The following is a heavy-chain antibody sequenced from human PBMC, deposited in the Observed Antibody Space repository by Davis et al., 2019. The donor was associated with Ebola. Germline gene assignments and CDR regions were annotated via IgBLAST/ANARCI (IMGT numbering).Heavy chain of an antibody. D-gene: IGHD2-2*01. Sequence: ASVKVSCKASGYTFTSYYMHWVRQAPGQGLEWMGWINPNTDDRGYVQKFQDRVTMTRDTSINTVYMQLSGGTSDDTAVYFCARESGYCSSTSCSKQSFDYWGQGTLVTVSS. J-gene: IGHJ4*02. CDR1: GYTFTSYY. CDR3: ARESGYCSSTSCSKQSFDY. CDR2: INPNTDDR. V-gene: IGHV1-2*02.